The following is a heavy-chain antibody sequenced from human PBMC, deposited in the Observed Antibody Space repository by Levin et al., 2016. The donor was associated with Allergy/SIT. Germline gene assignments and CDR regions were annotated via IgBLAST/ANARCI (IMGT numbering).Heavy chain of an antibody. D-gene: IGHD6-19*01. CDR2: IRQDGSDK. J-gene: IGHJ4*02. V-gene: IGHV3-7*03. Sequence: WIRQPPGKGLEWVANIRQDGSDKYYVDSVKGRFTISRDNAKSSVFLQMNSLRDDDTAVYYCAGGPGWLAHSWGQGTLVTVSS. CDR3: AGGPGWLAHS.